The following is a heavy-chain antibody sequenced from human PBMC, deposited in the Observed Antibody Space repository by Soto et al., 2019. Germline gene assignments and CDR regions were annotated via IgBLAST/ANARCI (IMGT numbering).Heavy chain of an antibody. CDR2: ISGSGGST. J-gene: IGHJ3*02. D-gene: IGHD6-6*01. CDR3: AKDRLSIDAFDI. V-gene: IGHV3-23*01. CDR1: GFTFSSYA. Sequence: EVQLLESGGGLVQPGGSLRLSCAASGFTFSSYAMSWVRQAPGKVLEWVSAISGSGGSTYYADSLKGRFTISRDNSKNTLYLQMNSLRAEDTAVYYCAKDRLSIDAFDIWGQGTMVTVSS.